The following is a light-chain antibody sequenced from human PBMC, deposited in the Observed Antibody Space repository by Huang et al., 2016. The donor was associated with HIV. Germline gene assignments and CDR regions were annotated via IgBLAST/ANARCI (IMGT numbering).Light chain of an antibody. V-gene: IGKV3-15*01. Sequence: EIMMTQSPATLSVSLGDKASLSCRASQRVGVNLAWDQKKPGQPPTLLIYGASDRATGISARFSGSGSGTDFTLTISSLQSEDFAVYFCQQYDNWPGTFGQGTKLEI. CDR3: QQYDNWPGT. CDR1: QRVGVN. CDR2: GAS. J-gene: IGKJ2*01.